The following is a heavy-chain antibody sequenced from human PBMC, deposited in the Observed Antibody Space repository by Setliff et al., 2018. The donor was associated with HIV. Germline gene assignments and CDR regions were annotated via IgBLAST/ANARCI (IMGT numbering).Heavy chain of an antibody. V-gene: IGHV4-38-2*02. Sequence: SETLSLTCSVSGHSISSGYYWGWIRQPPGTGLEWIGSISHSGTTYYNPSLKSRVTISEDTSKNHFSLKLKFVTAADTAVYYCASQLVYDRSFQHWGQGTLVTVSS. CDR1: GHSISSGYY. J-gene: IGHJ1*01. CDR3: ASQLVYDRSFQH. CDR2: ISHSGTT. D-gene: IGHD3-22*01.